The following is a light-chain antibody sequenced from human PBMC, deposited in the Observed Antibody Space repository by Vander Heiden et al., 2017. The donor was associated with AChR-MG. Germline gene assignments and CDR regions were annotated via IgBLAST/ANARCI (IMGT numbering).Light chain of an antibody. CDR2: DAS. V-gene: IGKV3-11*01. Sequence: EIVLTQSPATLPLSPAERATLSRRDSQSVSSYLAWYQQKPCQAPRLLMYDASDRATGIPAGFGGSGSGTDFVLTISSLDPEDFAVYYCHQRSNWGLTFGGGTKAGIK. CDR1: QSVSSY. CDR3: HQRSNWGLT. J-gene: IGKJ4*01.